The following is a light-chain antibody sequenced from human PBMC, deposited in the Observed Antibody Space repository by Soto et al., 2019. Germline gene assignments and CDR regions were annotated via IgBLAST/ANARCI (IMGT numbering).Light chain of an antibody. V-gene: IGKV1-9*01. CDR3: QQFSSYLRT. CDR2: AAS. CDR1: QSISHY. Sequence: IPLTQSPSSLSASVGDRVTITCRASQSISHYLAWYQQKPGKAPKLLIYAASALQSGVPSRFSGSGSGTDFTLTISSLQPEGFATYYCQQFSSYLRTFGGGTKVEI. J-gene: IGKJ4*01.